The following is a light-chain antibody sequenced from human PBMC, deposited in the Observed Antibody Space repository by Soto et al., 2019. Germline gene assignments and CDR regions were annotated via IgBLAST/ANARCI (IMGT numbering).Light chain of an antibody. CDR1: SGV. J-gene: IGLJ2*01. CDR2: ELT. CDR3: SSYKGNNIFVV. V-gene: IGLV2-8*01. Sequence: QSALTQPPSASGSPGQSVTISCTGASGVSWYQQHPGKAPKLLIYELTKRPSGVPDRFSGSKSGNTASLTVSGLQAEDEADYYCSSYKGNNIFVVFGGGTKLTVL.